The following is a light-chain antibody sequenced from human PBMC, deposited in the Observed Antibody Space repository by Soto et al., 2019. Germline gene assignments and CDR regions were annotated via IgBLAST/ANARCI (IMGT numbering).Light chain of an antibody. CDR2: EVS. CDR1: SSDVGGYNY. J-gene: IGLJ1*01. CDR3: SSYTSSSIDYV. V-gene: IGLV2-14*01. Sequence: QSALIQPASVSGSPGQSITISCTGTSSDVGGYNYVSWYQQHPDKAPKLMIYEVSNRPSGVSNRFSGSKSGNTASLTISGLQAEDEADYYCSSYTSSSIDYVFGTGTKVTVL.